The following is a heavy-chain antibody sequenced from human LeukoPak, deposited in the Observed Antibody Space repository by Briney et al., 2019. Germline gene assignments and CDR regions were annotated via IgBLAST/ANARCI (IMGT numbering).Heavy chain of an antibody. CDR2: INPNSGGS. CDR3: ARDHWPTVTNCFGY. J-gene: IGHJ4*02. D-gene: IGHD4-17*01. V-gene: IGHV1-2*02. Sequence: GASVKVSCKASGYTFTGYYIHWVRQAPGQGLEWMGWINPNSGGSNYAQNFQGRATMTRDTSFSTAYMELSSLRSDDTAIYYCARDHWPTVTNCFGYWGQGTLVTVSS. CDR1: GYTFTGYY.